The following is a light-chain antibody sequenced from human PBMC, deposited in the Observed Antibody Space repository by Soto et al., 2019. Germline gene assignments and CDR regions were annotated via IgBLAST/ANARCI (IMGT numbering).Light chain of an antibody. Sequence: DIVMTQSPVSLAVPLGERATINCKSSQSVFYSSNDKNYLSWFQQKPGQPPKLLIYWASTRESGVPDRFSGSGSGTDFTLTISTRQAEDVAVYYCLRYYSFPNTFGGGTRVEIK. CDR3: LRYYSFPNT. CDR1: QSVFYSSNDKNY. J-gene: IGKJ4*01. V-gene: IGKV4-1*01. CDR2: WAS.